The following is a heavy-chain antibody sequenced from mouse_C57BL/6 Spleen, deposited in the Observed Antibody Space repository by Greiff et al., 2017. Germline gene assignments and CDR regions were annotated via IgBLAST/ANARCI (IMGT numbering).Heavy chain of an antibody. CDR2: IRNKANGYTT. CDR1: GFTFTDYY. Sequence: EVMLVESGGGLVQPGGSLSLSCAASGFTFTDYYMSWVRQPPGKALEWLGFIRNKANGYTTEYSASVKGRFTISRDNSQSILYLQMNALRAEDSATYYCARYFYYCSRLDYWGQGTTLTVSS. CDR3: ARYFYYCSRLDY. V-gene: IGHV7-3*01. D-gene: IGHD1-1*01. J-gene: IGHJ2*01.